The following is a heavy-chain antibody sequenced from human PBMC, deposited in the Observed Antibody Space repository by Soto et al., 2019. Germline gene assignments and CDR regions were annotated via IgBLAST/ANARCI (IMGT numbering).Heavy chain of an antibody. Sequence: QVQLVQSGAEVKKPGASVKVSCKASGYTFTSYGISWVRQAPGQGLEWMGWISAYNGNTNYAQKLQCRVTMTTDTSTSTAYMELRSLRSDDTAVYYCARDGYCSGGSCYPYYYYGMDVWGQGTTVTVSS. J-gene: IGHJ6*02. CDR3: ARDGYCSGGSCYPYYYYGMDV. V-gene: IGHV1-18*01. CDR1: GYTFTSYG. D-gene: IGHD2-15*01. CDR2: ISAYNGNT.